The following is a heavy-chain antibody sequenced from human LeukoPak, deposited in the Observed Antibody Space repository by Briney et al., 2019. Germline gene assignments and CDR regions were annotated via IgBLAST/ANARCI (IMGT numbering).Heavy chain of an antibody. V-gene: IGHV3-23*01. Sequence: PGGSLRLSCAASGFTFSSYAMSWVRQAPGKGLEWVSVIGGGGGSTYYADSVKGRFTTSRDNSKNTLYLQLNSLRAEDTAVYYCAKRAYSSSPRTFDYWGQGTLVTVSS. CDR3: AKRAYSSSPRTFDY. CDR2: IGGGGGST. D-gene: IGHD6-6*01. CDR1: GFTFSSYA. J-gene: IGHJ4*02.